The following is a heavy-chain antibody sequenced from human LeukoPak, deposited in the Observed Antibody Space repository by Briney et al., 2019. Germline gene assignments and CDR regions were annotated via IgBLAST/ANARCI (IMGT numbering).Heavy chain of an antibody. D-gene: IGHD2-15*01. J-gene: IGHJ3*02. CDR1: GFPFSNYA. CDR2: ISSNGGST. Sequence: PGGSLRLSCSASGFPFSNYAMHWVRQAPGKGLEYVSAISSNGGSTYYADSVKGRFTISRDNSKNTLYLQMSSLRAEDTAVYYCVKALGYCSGGSCLAFDIWGQGTMVTVSS. V-gene: IGHV3-64D*06. CDR3: VKALGYCSGGSCLAFDI.